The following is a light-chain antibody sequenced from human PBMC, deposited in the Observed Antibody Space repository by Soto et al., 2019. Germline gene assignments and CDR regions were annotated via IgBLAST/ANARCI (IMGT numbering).Light chain of an antibody. CDR3: QQYGSSPLT. Sequence: EIVLTQSPGTLSLSPGERATLSCSASQSVSSDYLAWYQQKPGQTPKVLIYRASSRATGIPDRFSGSGSGTDFTITISRLEPEDLAVSYCQQYGSSPLTCGGGTKVEIK. V-gene: IGKV3-20*01. J-gene: IGKJ4*01. CDR1: QSVSSDY. CDR2: RAS.